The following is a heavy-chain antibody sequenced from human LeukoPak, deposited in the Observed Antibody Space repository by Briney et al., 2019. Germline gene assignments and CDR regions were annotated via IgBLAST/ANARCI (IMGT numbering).Heavy chain of an antibody. CDR3: ARVAAEVVGVPGAIGFGWLRRDYYYMDV. CDR1: GYTFTSYY. D-gene: IGHD2-2*02. J-gene: IGHJ6*03. V-gene: IGHV1-46*01. Sequence: ASVEVSCKASGYTFTSYYMHWVRQAPGEGLEWMGIINPSGGSTSYAQKFQGRVTMTRDMSTSTVYMELSSLRSEDTAVYYCARVAAEVVGVPGAIGFGWLRRDYYYMDVWGKGTTVIVSS. CDR2: INPSGGST.